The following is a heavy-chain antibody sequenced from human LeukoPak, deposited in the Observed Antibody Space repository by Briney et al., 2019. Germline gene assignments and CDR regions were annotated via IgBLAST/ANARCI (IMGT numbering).Heavy chain of an antibody. CDR1: GGSISSSNW. CDR3: ARAAARYGNYFDY. J-gene: IGHJ4*02. V-gene: IGHV4-4*02. D-gene: IGHD1-1*01. CDR2: IYHSGST. Sequence: SETLSLTYAVSGGSISSSNWWSWVRQPPGKGLEWIGEIYHSGSTNYNPSLKSRVTISVDKSKNQFSLKLSSVTAADTAVYYCARAAARYGNYFDYWGQGTLVTVSS.